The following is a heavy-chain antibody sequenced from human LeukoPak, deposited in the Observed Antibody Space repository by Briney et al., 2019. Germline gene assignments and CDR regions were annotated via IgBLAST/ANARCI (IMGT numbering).Heavy chain of an antibody. V-gene: IGHV3-23*01. CDR1: GFTFSSYA. Sequence: GGSLRLSCAASGFTFSSYAMSWVRQAPGKGLEWVSAISGSGGSTYYADSVKGRFTIARDNSKNTLYLQMNSLRAEDTAVYYCAKEPGRITIFGVVDWYFDLWGRGTLVTVSS. D-gene: IGHD3-3*01. CDR2: ISGSGGST. J-gene: IGHJ2*01. CDR3: AKEPGRITIFGVVDWYFDL.